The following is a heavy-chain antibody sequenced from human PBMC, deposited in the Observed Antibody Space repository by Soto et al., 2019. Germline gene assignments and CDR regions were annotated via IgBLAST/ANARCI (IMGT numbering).Heavy chain of an antibody. CDR2: IIPIFGTA. Sequence: SVKVSCKASGGTFSSYAISWVRQAPGQGLEWMGGIIPIFGTANYAQKFQGRVTITADESTSTAYMELSSLRSEDTAVYYCARDRGYSYGFSWFDPWGQGTLVTVSS. D-gene: IGHD5-18*01. J-gene: IGHJ5*02. CDR3: ARDRGYSYGFSWFDP. V-gene: IGHV1-69*13. CDR1: GGTFSSYA.